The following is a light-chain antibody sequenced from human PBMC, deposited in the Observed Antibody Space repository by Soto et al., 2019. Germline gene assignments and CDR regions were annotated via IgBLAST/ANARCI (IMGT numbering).Light chain of an antibody. CDR1: QSVSNSY. J-gene: IGKJ1*01. Sequence: EIGLTQSPGILSFSPGERATLSCRASQSVSNSYLAWYQQKPGQAPRLLMYAASNRATGIPDRFSGSGSGTDFTLTISRLEPEDFAVYYCQQFPTWTFGQGTKVEIK. V-gene: IGKV3-20*01. CDR2: AAS. CDR3: QQFPTWT.